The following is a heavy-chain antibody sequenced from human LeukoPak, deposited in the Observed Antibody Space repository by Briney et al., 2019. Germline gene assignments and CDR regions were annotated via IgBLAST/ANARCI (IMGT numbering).Heavy chain of an antibody. CDR1: GFTFSSYA. CDR2: ISDSGGRT. V-gene: IGHV3-23*01. Sequence: PGGSLRLSCAASGFTFSSYAMSWVRQAPGKGLEWVSVISDSGGRTYYEDSVRGRFTISRDNSKNTQDLQMNSLRAEDTAVYYCAKGDEFKRSELAGFDYWGQGTLVTVSS. CDR3: AKGDEFKRSELAGFDY. D-gene: IGHD1-1*01. J-gene: IGHJ4*02.